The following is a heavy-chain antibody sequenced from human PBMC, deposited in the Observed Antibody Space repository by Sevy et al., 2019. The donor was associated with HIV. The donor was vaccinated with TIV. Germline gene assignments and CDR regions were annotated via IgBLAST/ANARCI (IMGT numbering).Heavy chain of an antibody. CDR1: GGSISSYY. Sequence: SETLSLTCTVSGGSISSYYWSWIRQPPGKGLEWIGYIYYSGGTNYNPSLKSRVTISVDTSKNQFSLKLSSVTAADTAVYYCARGRGYSYGSYQYNWFDPWGQGTLVTVSS. V-gene: IGHV4-59*12. D-gene: IGHD5-18*01. CDR3: ARGRGYSYGSYQYNWFDP. CDR2: IYYSGGT. J-gene: IGHJ5*02.